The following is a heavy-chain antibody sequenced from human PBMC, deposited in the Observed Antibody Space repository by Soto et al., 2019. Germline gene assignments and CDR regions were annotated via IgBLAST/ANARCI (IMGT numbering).Heavy chain of an antibody. CDR2: IYYSGST. Sequence: SETLSLTXTVSGGSISRGGYYWSWIRQHPGKGLEWIGYIYYSGSTYYNPSLKSRVTISVDTSKNQFSLKLSSVTAADTAVYYCARGRSSLNWFDPWGQGTLVTVSS. CDR1: GGSISRGGYY. V-gene: IGHV4-31*03. D-gene: IGHD6-6*01. CDR3: ARGRSSLNWFDP. J-gene: IGHJ5*02.